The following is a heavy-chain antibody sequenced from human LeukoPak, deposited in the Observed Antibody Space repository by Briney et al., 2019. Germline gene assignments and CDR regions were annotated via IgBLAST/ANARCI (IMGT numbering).Heavy chain of an antibody. CDR2: IYTSGST. CDR1: GGSISSDNYY. V-gene: IGHV4-61*02. Sequence: SQTLSLTCTVSGGSISSDNYYCSWIRQPAGKGLEWIGRIYTSGSTNYNPSLKSRVTISVDTSKNQFSLRLTSVTAADTAVYYCARARLAPSFDYWGQGTLVTVSS. J-gene: IGHJ4*02. CDR3: ARARLAPSFDY. D-gene: IGHD6-6*01.